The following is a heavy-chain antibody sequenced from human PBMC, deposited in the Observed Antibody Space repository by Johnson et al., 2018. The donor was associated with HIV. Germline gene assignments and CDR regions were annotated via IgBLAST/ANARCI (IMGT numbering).Heavy chain of an antibody. Sequence: QVQLVESGGGVVQPGRSLRLSCAASGFSFGTYAMHWVRQAPGKGLEWVAVISYDGSNKYYADSVKGRFTISRDNSKNTLYLQMNSLRAEDTAVYYCARAPEVRGIDAFDIWGQGTMVTVSS. CDR1: GFSFGTYA. D-gene: IGHD3-10*01. V-gene: IGHV3-30-3*01. J-gene: IGHJ3*02. CDR2: ISYDGSNK. CDR3: ARAPEVRGIDAFDI.